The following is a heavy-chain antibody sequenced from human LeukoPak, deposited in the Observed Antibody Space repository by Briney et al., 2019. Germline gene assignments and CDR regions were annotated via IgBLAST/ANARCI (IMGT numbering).Heavy chain of an antibody. CDR2: INHSGST. CDR1: GGSFSGYY. CDR3: ARIRGSYFVY. D-gene: IGHD1-26*01. V-gene: IGHV4-34*01. Sequence: PSETLSLTCAVYGGSFSGYYWSWIRQPPGKGLEWIGEINHSGSTNYNPSLKSRVTISVDTSKNQFSLKLSSVTAADTAVYYCARIRGSYFVYWGQGTLVTVSS. J-gene: IGHJ4*02.